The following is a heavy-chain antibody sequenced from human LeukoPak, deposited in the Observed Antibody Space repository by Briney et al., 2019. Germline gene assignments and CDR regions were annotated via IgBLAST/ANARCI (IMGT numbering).Heavy chain of an antibody. CDR2: IKEDGSEK. J-gene: IGHJ4*02. Sequence: GGSLRLSCAASGFTFRSYCMSWVRQAPGKGLEWVANIKEDGSEKYYVDSVKGRFTISRDSAKNSLYLQMNSLRVEDTAVYYCARDHNYGSDYWGQGTLVTVSS. CDR1: GFTFRSYC. V-gene: IGHV3-7*03. D-gene: IGHD5-18*01. CDR3: ARDHNYGSDY.